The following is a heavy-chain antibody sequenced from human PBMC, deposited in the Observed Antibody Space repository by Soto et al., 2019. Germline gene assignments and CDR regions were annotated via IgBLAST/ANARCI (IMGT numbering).Heavy chain of an antibody. CDR3: ARGSPTTVTTWFDP. CDR1: GGTFRNFA. D-gene: IGHD4-17*01. Sequence: QLQLVQSGAEVKKPGSSVKVSCKASGGTFRNFAINWVRQAPGQGLEWMGGIIPVFGKTKYAQKFQGRVQFTADESTSTAYMEVNSLTSEDTAVYYCARGSPTTVTTWFDPWGQGTLVTVSS. V-gene: IGHV1-69*01. CDR2: IIPVFGKT. J-gene: IGHJ5*02.